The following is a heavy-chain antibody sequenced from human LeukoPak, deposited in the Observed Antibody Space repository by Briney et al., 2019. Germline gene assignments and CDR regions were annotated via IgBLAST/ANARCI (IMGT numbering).Heavy chain of an antibody. Sequence: GGSLRLSCAASGFTFSSYGMHWVRQAPGKGLEWVAFIRYDGSNKYYADSVKGRFTISRDNSKNTLYLQMNSLRAEDTAVYYCAKDGTAYYDILTGGAFDPWGQGTLVTVSS. CDR3: AKDGTAYYDILTGGAFDP. V-gene: IGHV3-30*02. D-gene: IGHD3-9*01. J-gene: IGHJ5*02. CDR2: IRYDGSNK. CDR1: GFTFSSYG.